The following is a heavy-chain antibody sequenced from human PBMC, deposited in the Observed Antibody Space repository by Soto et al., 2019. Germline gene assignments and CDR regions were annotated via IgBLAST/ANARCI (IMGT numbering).Heavy chain of an antibody. Sequence: ASVKVSSKASGFALTSYAMHWVRQAPGQRLEWMGWINAGNGNTKYSQKFQGRVTITRDTSASTAYMELSSLRSEDTAVYYCARDVGATGDWGQGTLVTVSS. V-gene: IGHV1-3*01. J-gene: IGHJ4*02. CDR2: INAGNGNT. CDR3: ARDVGATGD. CDR1: GFALTSYA. D-gene: IGHD1-26*01.